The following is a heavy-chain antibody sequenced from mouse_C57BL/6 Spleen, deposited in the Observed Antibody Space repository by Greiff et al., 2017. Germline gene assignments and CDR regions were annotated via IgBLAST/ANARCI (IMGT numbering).Heavy chain of an antibody. CDR2: INPGSGGT. D-gene: IGHD4-1*01. J-gene: IGHJ4*01. V-gene: IGHV1-54*01. Sequence: VKLMESGAELVRPGTSVKVSCKASGYAFTNYLIEWVKQRPGQGLEWIGVINPGSGGTNYNEKFKGKATLTADKSSSTAYMQLSSLTSEDSAVYFCARFLGRDYAMGYWGQGTSVTVSS. CDR1: GYAFTNYL. CDR3: ARFLGRDYAMGY.